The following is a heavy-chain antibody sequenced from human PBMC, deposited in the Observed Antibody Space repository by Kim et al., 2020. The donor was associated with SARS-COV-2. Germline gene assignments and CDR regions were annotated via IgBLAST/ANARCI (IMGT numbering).Heavy chain of an antibody. Sequence: SETLSLTCTVSGGSISSYYWSWIRQPPGKGLEWIGYIYYSGSTNYNPSLKSRVTISVDTSKNQFSLKLSSVTAADTAVYYCARGVGGGSSFRGFDPWGQGTLVTVSS. CDR2: IYYSGST. J-gene: IGHJ5*02. CDR3: ARGVGGGSSFRGFDP. V-gene: IGHV4-59*01. D-gene: IGHD6-6*01. CDR1: GGSISSYY.